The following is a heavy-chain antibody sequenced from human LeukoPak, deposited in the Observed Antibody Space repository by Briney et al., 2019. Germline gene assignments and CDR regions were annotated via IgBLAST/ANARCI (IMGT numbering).Heavy chain of an antibody. V-gene: IGHV3-21*01. CDR2: IGYSGSDT. Sequence: PGGSLRLSCIVSGFTLSSYEMTWFRQAPGKGLEWVSSIGYSGSDTHYADSVKGRFTISRDNAKNSLYLQMTSLRAEDTAVYYCARDPSSGWYLKGWFDPWGQGTLVTVSS. CDR1: GFTLSSYE. CDR3: ARDPSSGWYLKGWFDP. D-gene: IGHD6-19*01. J-gene: IGHJ5*02.